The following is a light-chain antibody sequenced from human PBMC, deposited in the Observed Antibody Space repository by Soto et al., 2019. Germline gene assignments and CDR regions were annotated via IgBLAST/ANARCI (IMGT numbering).Light chain of an antibody. CDR2: TNN. CDR3: ASWDGSLNGWV. V-gene: IGLV1-44*01. CDR1: RSNIGSDT. Sequence: QLVLTQPPSASGTPGQRVTISCSGSRSNIGSDTVNWYQQLPGTAPKLLIYTNNQRPSGVPDRFSGSKSGTSASLAISGLQCEDEADYYCASWDGSLNGWVFGGGTKLTVL. J-gene: IGLJ3*02.